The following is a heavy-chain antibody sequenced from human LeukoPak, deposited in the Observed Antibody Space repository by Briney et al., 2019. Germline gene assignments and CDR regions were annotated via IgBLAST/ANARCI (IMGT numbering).Heavy chain of an antibody. CDR2: MNPNSGNT. D-gene: IGHD3-3*01. CDR1: GYTFTSYD. CDR3: ARNPRYDFWSGYYYYYYYGMDV. J-gene: IGHJ6*02. Sequence: GASVKVSCKASGYTFTSYDINWVRQAPGQGLEWMGWMNPNSGNTGYAQKFQGRVTMTRNTSISTAYMELSSLRSEDTAVYYCARNPRYDFWSGYYYYYYYGMDVWGQGTTVTVSS. V-gene: IGHV1-8*01.